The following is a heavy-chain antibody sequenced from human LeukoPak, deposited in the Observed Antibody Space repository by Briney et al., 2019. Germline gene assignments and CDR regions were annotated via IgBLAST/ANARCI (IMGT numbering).Heavy chain of an antibody. CDR3: AKSGLNRFDY. D-gene: IGHD2-15*01. Sequence: GGSLRLSCATSGFTFSNHGMNWVRQAPGKGLEWVSGISPSGDINYYADSVKGRFTISRGNSKNTLYLQMNSLRAEDTAVYYCAKSGLNRFDYWGQGTLVTVSS. CDR1: GFTFSNHG. CDR2: ISPSGDIN. V-gene: IGHV3-23*01. J-gene: IGHJ4*02.